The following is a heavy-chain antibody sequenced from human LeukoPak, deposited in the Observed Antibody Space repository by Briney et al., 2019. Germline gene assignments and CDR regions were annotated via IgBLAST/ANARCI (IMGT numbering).Heavy chain of an antibody. V-gene: IGHV3-48*04. Sequence: PGGSLRLSCAASGFTFSSYSMNWVRQAPGKGLEWVSYISSSGSTIYYADSVKGRFTISRDNAKNSLYLQMNSLRAEDTAVYYCAREHGGIYDSSGYYAGWGQGTLATVSS. D-gene: IGHD3-22*01. J-gene: IGHJ4*02. CDR2: ISSSGSTI. CDR1: GFTFSSYS. CDR3: AREHGGIYDSSGYYAG.